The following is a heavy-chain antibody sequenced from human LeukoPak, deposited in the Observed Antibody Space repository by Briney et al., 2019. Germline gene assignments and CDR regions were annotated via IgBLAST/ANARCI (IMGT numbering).Heavy chain of an antibody. J-gene: IGHJ2*01. CDR2: MNPNSGNT. Sequence: ASVKVSCKASGYTFTSYDINWVRQATGQGLEWMGWMNPNSGNTGYAQKFQGRVTMTRNTPISTAYMELSSLRSEDTAVYHCARERGSYDFWSGYRYWYFDLWGRGTLVTVSS. CDR3: ARERGSYDFWSGYRYWYFDL. D-gene: IGHD3-3*01. CDR1: GYTFTSYD. V-gene: IGHV1-8*01.